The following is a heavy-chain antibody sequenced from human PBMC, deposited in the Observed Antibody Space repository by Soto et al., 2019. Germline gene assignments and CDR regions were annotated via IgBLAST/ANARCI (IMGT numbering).Heavy chain of an antibody. D-gene: IGHD3-16*01. CDR1: GGSISSYY. J-gene: IGHJ4*02. CDR3: ARVWGYAFDY. V-gene: IGHV4-59*01. Sequence: PSETLSLTCAVSGGSISSYYWSWIRQPPGKGLEWIGYIYYSGSTNYNPSLKSRVTISVDTSKNQFSLKLSSVTAADTDVYYCARVWGYAFDYWGQGTLVTVSS. CDR2: IYYSGST.